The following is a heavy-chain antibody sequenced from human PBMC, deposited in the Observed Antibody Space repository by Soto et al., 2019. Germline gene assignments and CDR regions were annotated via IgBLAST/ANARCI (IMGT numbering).Heavy chain of an antibody. CDR3: AIQDGGVVY. V-gene: IGHV1-2*04. CDR2: INPKNGAT. D-gene: IGHD3-16*01. Sequence: QVHLVQSGTEVKKPGASVKVSCKASGYSFTGYSMHWVRQAPGQGPEWMGWINPKNGATNYAQKLQGWVTMIRDTSISTDYMELRNLKSDDTAVYYCAIQDGGVVYWGQGTLVTVSS. J-gene: IGHJ4*02. CDR1: GYSFTGYS.